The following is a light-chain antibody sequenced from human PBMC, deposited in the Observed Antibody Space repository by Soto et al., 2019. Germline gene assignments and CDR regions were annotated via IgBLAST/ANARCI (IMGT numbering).Light chain of an antibody. CDR3: QQSYSTPYT. V-gene: IGKV1-39*01. Sequence: IQMTQSPSSLSASVGDRVTITCRASQRITTYLNWYQQKPGKAPKLLISTAATLQGGVPSRFSGSGSGTDFTPSITTLQPEDFATYFCQQSYSTPYTFGQGTKLEIK. CDR1: QRITTY. CDR2: TAA. J-gene: IGKJ2*01.